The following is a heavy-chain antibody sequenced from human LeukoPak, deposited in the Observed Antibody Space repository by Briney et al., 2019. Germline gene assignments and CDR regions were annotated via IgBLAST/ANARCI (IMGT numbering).Heavy chain of an antibody. CDR3: ARFHSKMGSDAFDI. CDR1: GGSISSGDYY. V-gene: IGHV4-30-4*01. CDR2: IYYSGST. J-gene: IGHJ3*02. Sequence: PSETLSLTCTVSGGSISSGDYYWSWIRQPPGKGLEWIGYIYYSGSTYYNPSLKSRVTISVDTSKNQFSLKLSSVTAADTAVYYCARFHSKMGSDAFDIWGQGTMVTVSS. D-gene: IGHD5-24*01.